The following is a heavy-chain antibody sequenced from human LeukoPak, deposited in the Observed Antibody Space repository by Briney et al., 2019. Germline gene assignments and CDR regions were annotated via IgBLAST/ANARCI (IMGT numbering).Heavy chain of an antibody. CDR1: GPIRSSDG. CDR3: ARGRDWGLDY. V-gene: IGHV3-48*02. D-gene: IGHD3/OR15-3a*01. J-gene: IGHJ4*02. Sequence: PGESLRLSCAVSGPIRSSDGFDWVRQAPGQGLERVSFINSGGDIKWYADSVKGRFTISRDEAKNSVYLQMDSLRDEDTAVYYCARGRDWGLDYWGQGTVVTVSS. CDR2: INSGGDIK.